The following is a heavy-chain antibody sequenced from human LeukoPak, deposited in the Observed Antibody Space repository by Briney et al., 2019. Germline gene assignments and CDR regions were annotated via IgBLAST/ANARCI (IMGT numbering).Heavy chain of an antibody. Sequence: GGSLRLSCAASRFTFSSYAMHWVRQAPGKGLEWVAVISYEGSNKYYADSVKGRFTISRDNSKNTLYLQMNSLRAEDTVVYYCARGIVVVVAATSHSFDPWGPGTLVTVSS. CDR2: ISYEGSNK. D-gene: IGHD2-15*01. V-gene: IGHV3-30*04. CDR1: RFTFSSYA. CDR3: ARGIVVVVAATSHSFDP. J-gene: IGHJ5*02.